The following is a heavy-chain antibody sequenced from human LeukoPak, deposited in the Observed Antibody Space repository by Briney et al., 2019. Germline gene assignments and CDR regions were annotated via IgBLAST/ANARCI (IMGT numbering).Heavy chain of an antibody. V-gene: IGHV1-69*13. CDR2: IIPIFGTA. CDR3: ARGSTYYESSGQVPFDY. Sequence: ASVKVSCKASGGTFSSYAISWVRQAPGQGLEWMGGIIPIFGTADYAQKFQGRVTITADESTSTAYMELSSLRSEDTAVYYCARGSTYYESSGQVPFDYWGQGTLVTVSS. J-gene: IGHJ4*02. CDR1: GGTFSSYA. D-gene: IGHD3-22*01.